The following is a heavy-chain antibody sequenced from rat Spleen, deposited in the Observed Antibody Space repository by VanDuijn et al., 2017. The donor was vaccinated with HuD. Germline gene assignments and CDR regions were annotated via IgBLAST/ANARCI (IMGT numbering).Heavy chain of an antibody. CDR3: ARRHYGYTDYFDY. CDR1: GFNFNDYW. J-gene: IGHJ2*01. CDR2: ISYGDSSGHSST. D-gene: IGHD1-9*01. Sequence: EVQLVESDGGLVQPGRSLKLSCAASGFNFNDYWMGWVRQAPGKGLEWVATISYGDSSGHSSTYYRDAVKGRFTISRDNAKSTLSLQMDSLRSEDTATYYCARRHYGYTDYFDYWGQGVMVTVSS. V-gene: IGHV5-29*01.